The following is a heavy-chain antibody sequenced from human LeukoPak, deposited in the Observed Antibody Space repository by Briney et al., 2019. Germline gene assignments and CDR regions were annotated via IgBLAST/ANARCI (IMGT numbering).Heavy chain of an antibody. CDR2: ISGSGGST. CDR1: GFTFSSYA. D-gene: IGHD3/OR15-3a*01. V-gene: IGHV3-23*01. Sequence: GGSLRLSCAASGFTFSSYAMSWVRQAPGKGLEWVSAISGSGGSTYYADSVKGRFTISRDNSKNTVYLQMNSLRAEDTAVYYCARDGHGLVPWYYFDYWGQGTLVTVSS. CDR3: ARDGHGLVPWYYFDY. J-gene: IGHJ4*02.